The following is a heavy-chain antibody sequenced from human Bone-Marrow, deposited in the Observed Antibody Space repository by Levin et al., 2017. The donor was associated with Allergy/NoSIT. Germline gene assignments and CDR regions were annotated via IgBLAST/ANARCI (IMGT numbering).Heavy chain of an antibody. V-gene: IGHV7-4-1*02. CDR1: GYTFTSYA. CDR2: INTNTGNP. CDR3: AKVGAPGTTINFQQ. J-gene: IGHJ1*01. D-gene: IGHD4-17*01. Sequence: ASVKVSCKASGYTFTSYALNWVRQAPGQGLEWMGWINTNTGNPTYAQGFTGRFVFSLDTSVSTAYLQISRLKAEDTAVYYCAKVGAPGTTINFQQWGQGTLVTVSS.